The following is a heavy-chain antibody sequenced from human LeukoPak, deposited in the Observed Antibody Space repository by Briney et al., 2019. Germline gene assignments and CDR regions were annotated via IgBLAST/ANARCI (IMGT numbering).Heavy chain of an antibody. J-gene: IGHJ4*02. Sequence: GGSLRLSCAASGFTFSSYAMSWVLQAPGKGLKWVSAISGSGGSTYYADSVKGRFTISRDNSKNTLYLQMNSLRAEDTAVYYCAKAGYGSGSYYTLSHFDYWGQGTLVTVSS. V-gene: IGHV3-23*01. D-gene: IGHD3-10*01. CDR1: GFTFSSYA. CDR3: AKAGYGSGSYYTLSHFDY. CDR2: ISGSGGST.